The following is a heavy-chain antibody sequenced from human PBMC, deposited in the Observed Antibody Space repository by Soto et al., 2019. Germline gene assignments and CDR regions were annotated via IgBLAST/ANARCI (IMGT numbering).Heavy chain of an antibody. CDR2: IYYSGST. Sequence: QVQLQESGPGLVKPSETLSLTCTVSGGSISSYYWSWIRQPPGKGLEWIGYIYYSGSTNYNPSLRSRVTISVYTSKNQFSLKLSSVTAADTAVYYCARAAMVTGFDYWGQGTLVTVSS. J-gene: IGHJ4*02. V-gene: IGHV4-59*01. CDR3: ARAAMVTGFDY. CDR1: GGSISSYY. D-gene: IGHD5-18*01.